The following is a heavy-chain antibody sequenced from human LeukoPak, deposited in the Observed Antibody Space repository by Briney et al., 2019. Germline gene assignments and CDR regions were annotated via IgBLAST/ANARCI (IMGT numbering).Heavy chain of an antibody. Sequence: SETLSLTCAVYGGSFSGYYWSWIRQPPGKGLEWIGEINHSGSTNYNPSLKSRVTISVDTSKNQFSLKLSSVTAADTAVYYCARGPAVSYYYDSSGYYCGWRQGTLVTVCS. CDR1: GGSFSGYY. CDR3: ARGPAVSYYYDSSGYYCG. J-gene: IGHJ4*02. D-gene: IGHD3-22*01. CDR2: INHSGST. V-gene: IGHV4-34*01.